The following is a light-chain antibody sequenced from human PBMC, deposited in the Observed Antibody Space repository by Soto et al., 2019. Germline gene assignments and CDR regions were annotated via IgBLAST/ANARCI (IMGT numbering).Light chain of an antibody. Sequence: QSALTQPASVSGSPGQSITISFTGTSSDVGGYDFVSWYQQRPGKAPKLIIYDVSNRPSGVSNRFAGSKSGNTASLTNSGLQAEDEADYYCPSYTRSDIGVFGGGTKLTVL. V-gene: IGLV2-14*01. CDR3: PSYTRSDIGV. CDR1: SSDVGGYDF. CDR2: DVS. J-gene: IGLJ3*02.